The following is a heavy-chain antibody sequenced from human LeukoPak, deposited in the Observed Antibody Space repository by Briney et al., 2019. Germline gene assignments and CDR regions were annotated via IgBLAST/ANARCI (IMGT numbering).Heavy chain of an antibody. CDR1: GYTFTSYG. CDR2: ISAYNGNT. J-gene: IGHJ4*02. D-gene: IGHD1-26*01. CDR3: ARPYYYSGSLYYFDY. Sequence: GASVKVSCKASGYTFTSYGISWVRQAPGQGLEWMGWISAYNGNTNYAQKLQGRVTMTTDTSTSTAYMELRSLRSDDTAVYYCARPYYYSGSLYYFDYWGQGTLVTVSS. V-gene: IGHV1-18*01.